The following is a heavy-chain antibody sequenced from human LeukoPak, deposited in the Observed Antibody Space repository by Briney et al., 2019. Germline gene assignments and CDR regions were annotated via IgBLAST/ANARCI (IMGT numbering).Heavy chain of an antibody. CDR1: GGSISSSSYY. CDR2: IYYSGST. J-gene: IGHJ6*03. V-gene: IGHV4-39*01. Sequence: SETLSLTCTVSGGSISSSSYYWGWIRQPPGKGLEWIGSIYYSGSTYYNPSLKSRITISVDTSKNQFSLKLSSVTAADTAVYYCARQAGHYYYYYYMDVWGKGTTVTVSS. CDR3: ARQAGHYYYYYYMDV.